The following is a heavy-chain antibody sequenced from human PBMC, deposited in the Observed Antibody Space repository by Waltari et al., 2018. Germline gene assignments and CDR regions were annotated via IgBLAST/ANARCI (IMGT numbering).Heavy chain of an antibody. CDR1: GFTASSTY. D-gene: IGHD3-9*01. CDR2: IYSGGST. J-gene: IGHJ4*02. CDR3: ARVPYFDWLFLDY. V-gene: IGHV3-66*01. Sequence: EVQLVESGGGLVQPGGSLRLSCAASGFTASSTYMSWVRQAPGKGLEWVSVIYSGGSTYYADSVKGRFTISRDNSKNTLYLQMNSLRAEDTAVYYCARVPYFDWLFLDYWGQGTLVTVSS.